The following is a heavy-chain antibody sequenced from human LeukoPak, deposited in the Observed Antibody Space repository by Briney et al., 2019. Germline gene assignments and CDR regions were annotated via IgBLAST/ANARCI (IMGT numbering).Heavy chain of an antibody. D-gene: IGHD3-3*01. Sequence: PGGSLRLSCAASGFTFSNFSMSWVRQAPGKGLEWVSAISRSGVHTYYADSGKGRFTISRDNSQNTLYLQINSLRDEDTAVYYCARGEHLLEWCFVYWGQGTLVTVSS. V-gene: IGHV3-23*01. J-gene: IGHJ4*02. CDR1: GFTFSNFS. CDR2: ISRSGVHT. CDR3: ARGEHLLEWCFVY.